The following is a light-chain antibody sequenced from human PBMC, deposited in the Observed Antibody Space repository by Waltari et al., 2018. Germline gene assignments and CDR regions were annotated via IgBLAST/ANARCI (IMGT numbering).Light chain of an antibody. CDR2: WAS. Sequence: DIVMTQSPDSLAVSLGERATINCKSSQSVLYSSRNKNYLAWYQKKPGQPPKLLIYWASTREYGVPDRFTGSGSGTDFTLTISSLQAEDVAVYYCQQYYSPPLTFGGGTNVEIK. CDR1: QSVLYSSRNKNY. J-gene: IGKJ4*01. V-gene: IGKV4-1*01. CDR3: QQYYSPPLT.